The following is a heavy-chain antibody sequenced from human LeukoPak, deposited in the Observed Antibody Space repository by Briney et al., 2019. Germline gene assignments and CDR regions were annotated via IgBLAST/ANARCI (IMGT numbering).Heavy chain of an antibody. CDR1: GYSISSGYY. CDR2: IYHSGST. J-gene: IGHJ5*02. Sequence: SETLSLTCAVSGYSISSGYYWGWIRQPPGKGLEWIGCIYHSGSTYYNPSLKSRVTISVDTSKNQFSLKLSSVTAADTAVYYCARDIVVPAASINWFDPWGQGTLVTVSS. CDR3: ARDIVVPAASINWFDP. D-gene: IGHD2-2*01. V-gene: IGHV4-38-2*02.